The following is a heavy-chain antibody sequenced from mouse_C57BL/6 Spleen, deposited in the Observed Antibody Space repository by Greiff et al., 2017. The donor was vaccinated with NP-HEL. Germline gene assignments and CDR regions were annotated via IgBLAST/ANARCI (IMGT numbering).Heavy chain of an antibody. CDR3: AREKEEGLRY. CDR1: GYTFTSYW. D-gene: IGHD1-1*01. Sequence: QVQLQQPGAELVKPGASVKLSCKASGYTFTSYWMHWVKQRPGQGLEWIGMIHPNSGSTNYNEKFKSKATLTRDKSSSTAYMQLSSLTSEDSAVYYCAREKEEGLRYWGQGTTLTVSS. V-gene: IGHV1-64*01. J-gene: IGHJ2*01. CDR2: IHPNSGST.